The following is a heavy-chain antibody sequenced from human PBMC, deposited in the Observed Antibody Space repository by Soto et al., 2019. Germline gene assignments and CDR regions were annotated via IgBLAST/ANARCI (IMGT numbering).Heavy chain of an antibody. CDR2: IWYDGSNK. D-gene: IGHD5-12*01. V-gene: IGHV3-33*01. CDR1: GFTFSSYG. CDR3: ARGVGDGYQTQPDYFDY. J-gene: IGHJ4*02. Sequence: PWGSLRLSCAAPGFTFSSYGMHWVRQAPGKGLEWVAVIWYDGSNKYYADSVKGRFTISRDNSKNTLYLQMNSLRAEDTAVYYCARGVGDGYQTQPDYFDYWGQGTLVTVSS.